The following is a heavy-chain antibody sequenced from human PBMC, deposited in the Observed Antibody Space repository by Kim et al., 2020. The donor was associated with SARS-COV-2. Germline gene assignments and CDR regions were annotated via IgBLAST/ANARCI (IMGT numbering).Heavy chain of an antibody. CDR3: ARVREGSPHKIFGVALYYFDY. J-gene: IGHJ4*02. CDR1: GGSISSSSYY. Sequence: SETLSLTCTVSGGSISSSSYYWGWIRQPPGKGLEWIGSIYYSGSTYYNPSLKSRVTISVDTSKNQFSLKLSSVTAADTAVYYCARVREGSPHKIFGVALYYFDYGGQGTLVTVSS. CDR2: IYYSGST. D-gene: IGHD3-3*01. V-gene: IGHV4-39*01.